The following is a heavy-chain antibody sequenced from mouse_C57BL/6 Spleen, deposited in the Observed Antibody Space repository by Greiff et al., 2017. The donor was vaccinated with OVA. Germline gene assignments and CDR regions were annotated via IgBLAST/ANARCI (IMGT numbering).Heavy chain of an antibody. Sequence: QVQLKESGAELARPGASVKLSCKASGYTFTSYGISWVKQRTGQGLEWIGEIYPRSGNTYYNEKFKGKATLTADKSSSTAYMELRSLTSEDSAVYFCASPFTTVVATGYFDVWGTGTTVTVSS. CDR1: GYTFTSYG. CDR3: ASPFTTVVATGYFDV. D-gene: IGHD1-1*01. V-gene: IGHV1-81*01. J-gene: IGHJ1*03. CDR2: IYPRSGNT.